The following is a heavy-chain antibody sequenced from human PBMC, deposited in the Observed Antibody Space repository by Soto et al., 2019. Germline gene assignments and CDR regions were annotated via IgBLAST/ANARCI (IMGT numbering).Heavy chain of an antibody. CDR3: ARQRGGLSGADV. CDR1: GFTLSNYE. D-gene: IGHD1-26*01. Sequence: GGSLRLSCAGSGFTLSNYEMNWVRQAPGKGLEWVSYISTGGSSIYYADSVKGRFTIARDNGENSVYLQMSSLRAEDTATYYCARQRGGLSGADVWGQGTTVTVSS. J-gene: IGHJ6*02. V-gene: IGHV3-48*03. CDR2: ISTGGSSI.